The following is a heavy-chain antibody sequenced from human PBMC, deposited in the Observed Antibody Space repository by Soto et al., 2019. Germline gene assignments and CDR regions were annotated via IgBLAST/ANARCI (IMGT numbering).Heavy chain of an antibody. D-gene: IGHD6-19*01. CDR2: FDPEDGET. CDR3: ATGEAVAGHFDY. V-gene: IGHV1-24*01. J-gene: IGHJ4*02. Sequence: ASVKVSCKVSGYTLTELSMHWVRQAPGKGLEWMGGFDPEDGETIYAQKFQGRVTMTEDTSTDTAYMELSSLRSEDTAVYYCATGEAVAGHFDYWGQGTLVTVSS. CDR1: GYTLTELS.